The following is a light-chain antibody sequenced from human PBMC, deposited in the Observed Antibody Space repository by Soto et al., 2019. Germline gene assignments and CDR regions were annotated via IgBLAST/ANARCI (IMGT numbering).Light chain of an antibody. J-gene: IGKJ1*01. CDR1: QGISSY. Sequence: DIQMTQSPSSVSASVGDRVTITCRASQGISSYLAWYQQKPGKAPNLLIYSASTLQSGVPSRFSGSGSGTDFTLTINSLQPEDFATYYCQQGNSFPWTFGQGTKVEIK. V-gene: IGKV1-12*01. CDR2: SAS. CDR3: QQGNSFPWT.